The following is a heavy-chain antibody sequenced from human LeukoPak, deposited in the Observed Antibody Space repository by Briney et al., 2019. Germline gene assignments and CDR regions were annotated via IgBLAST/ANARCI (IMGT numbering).Heavy chain of an antibody. D-gene: IGHD4-17*01. CDR1: RFTLSSYS. J-gene: IGHJ3*02. V-gene: IGHV3-21*01. CDR2: VSRDSDFI. Sequence: GGSLRLSCAASRFTLSSYSMNWVRQAPGKGLEWVSSVSRDSDFIYYADSVKGRFTISRDNAKNSLFLQMNSLRDEDTAVYYCAKSSVTSNSFDIWGQGTMVTVSS. CDR3: AKSSVTSNSFDI.